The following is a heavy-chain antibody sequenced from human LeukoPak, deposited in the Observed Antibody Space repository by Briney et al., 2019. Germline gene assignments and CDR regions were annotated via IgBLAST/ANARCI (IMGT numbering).Heavy chain of an antibody. D-gene: IGHD3-10*01. CDR2: INHSGST. CDR1: GGSISSYY. J-gene: IGHJ4*02. V-gene: IGHV4-34*01. CDR3: ARVVAGRMDY. Sequence: SGTLSLTCTVSGGSISSYYWSWIRQPPGKGLEWIGEINHSGSTNYNPSLKSRVTISVDTSKNQFSLKLSSVTAADTAVYYCARVVAGRMDYWGQGTLVTVSS.